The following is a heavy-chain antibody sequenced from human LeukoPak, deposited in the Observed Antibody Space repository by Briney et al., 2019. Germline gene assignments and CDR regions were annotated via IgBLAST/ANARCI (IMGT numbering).Heavy chain of an antibody. D-gene: IGHD2-15*01. V-gene: IGHV3-23*01. CDR3: AKDWCRSGGSCYSLSDY. Sequence: GGSLRLSCSASGFTFSNYAINWVRQAPGKGLEWVSAISGSGGGTYYADSVKGRFTISRDNSKNTLYLQMNSLRAEDTAVYYCAKDWCRSGGSCYSLSDYWGQGTLVTVSS. CDR1: GFTFSNYA. CDR2: ISGSGGGT. J-gene: IGHJ4*02.